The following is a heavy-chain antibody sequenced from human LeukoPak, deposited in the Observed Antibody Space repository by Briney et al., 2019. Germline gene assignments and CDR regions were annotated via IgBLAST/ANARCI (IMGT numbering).Heavy chain of an antibody. Sequence: ASVKVSCRASGYTFTSYGISWVRQAPGQGLEWMGWISGYNGNTNFAQKLQGRITMTTDTSTSTAYMELRSLRSDDTAVYYCARDYYGSGSYYNQNWFDPWGQGTLVTVSS. J-gene: IGHJ5*02. CDR2: ISGYNGNT. CDR1: GYTFTSYG. CDR3: ARDYYGSGSYYNQNWFDP. D-gene: IGHD3-10*01. V-gene: IGHV1-18*01.